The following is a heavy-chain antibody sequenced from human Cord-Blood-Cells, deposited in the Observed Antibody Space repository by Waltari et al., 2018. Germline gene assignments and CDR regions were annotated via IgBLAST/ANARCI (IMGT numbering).Heavy chain of an antibody. Sequence: EVQLVESGGGLVKPAGSLRLSCAASGFTVSNDRMSWVRHASRQGLEWVGRITSKTDGGTTDYAAPVKGRLTISRDDSKNTLYLQMNSLKTEDTAVYYCTTCSSTSCYYYYYMDVWGKGTTVTVSS. CDR3: TTCSSTSCYYYYYMDV. CDR2: ITSKTDGGTT. CDR1: GFTVSNDR. D-gene: IGHD2-2*01. J-gene: IGHJ6*03. V-gene: IGHV3-15*01.